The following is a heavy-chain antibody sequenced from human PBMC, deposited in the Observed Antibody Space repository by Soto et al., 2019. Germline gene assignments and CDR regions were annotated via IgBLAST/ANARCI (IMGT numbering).Heavy chain of an antibody. CDR2: ISYDGSNK. CDR1: GFTFSSYA. Sequence: GSLRLSCAASGFTFSSYAMHWVRQAPGKGLEWVAVISYDGSNKYYADSVKGRFTISRDNSKNTLYLQMNSLRAEDTAVYYCARDLGDFWSGYYNTYYYGMDVWGQGTTVTVSS. CDR3: ARDLGDFWSGYYNTYYYGMDV. D-gene: IGHD3-3*01. V-gene: IGHV3-30-3*01. J-gene: IGHJ6*02.